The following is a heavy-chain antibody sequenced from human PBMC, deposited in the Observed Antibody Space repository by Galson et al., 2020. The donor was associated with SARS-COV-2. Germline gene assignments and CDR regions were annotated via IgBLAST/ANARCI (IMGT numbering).Heavy chain of an antibody. Sequence: GESLKISCKASGYNFTTFYITWVRQAPGQGLEWMGKISPYNSNTNYTEKLQGRVTMTTDTSTSTAYMELRSLTSDDTAVYYCARSLSLGDCSGGSCFFYWGQGTLVTVSS. CDR2: ISPYNSNT. D-gene: IGHD2-15*01. CDR3: ARSLSLGDCSGGSCFFY. V-gene: IGHV1-18*01. CDR1: GYNFTTFY. J-gene: IGHJ4*02.